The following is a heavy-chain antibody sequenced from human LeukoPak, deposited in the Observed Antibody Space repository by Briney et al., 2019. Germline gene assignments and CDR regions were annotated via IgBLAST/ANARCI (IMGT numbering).Heavy chain of an antibody. CDR3: ARGFSTSENTMNDFDY. CDR1: GYTFTGYY. Sequence: GASVKVSCKASGYTFTGYYMHWVRQAPGQGLEWMGWINPNSGGTNYAQKFQGRVTMTRGTSISTAYMELSRLRSDDTAVYYCARGFSTSENTMNDFDYWGQGTLVTVSS. D-gene: IGHD3-3*01. J-gene: IGHJ4*02. CDR2: INPNSGGT. V-gene: IGHV1-2*02.